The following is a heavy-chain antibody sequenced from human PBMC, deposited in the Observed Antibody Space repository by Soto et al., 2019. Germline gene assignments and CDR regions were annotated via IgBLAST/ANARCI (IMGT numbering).Heavy chain of an antibody. CDR1: GYTFTSYY. CDR2: INPSGGST. J-gene: IGHJ3*02. V-gene: IGHV1-46*01. Sequence: ASVKVSCQASGYTFTSYYMHWVRQAPGQGLEWMGIINPSGGSTSYAQKFQGRVTVTRDTSTSTVYMELSSLRSEDTAVYYCARDGGSYFKVFDIWGQGTMVTVSS. D-gene: IGHD1-26*01. CDR3: ARDGGSYFKVFDI.